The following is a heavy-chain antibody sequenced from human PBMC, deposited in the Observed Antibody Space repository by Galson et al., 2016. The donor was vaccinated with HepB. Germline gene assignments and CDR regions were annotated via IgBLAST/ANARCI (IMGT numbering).Heavy chain of an antibody. CDR2: INHSGST. Sequence: ETLSLTCTVDGGSLSGHDWSWIRQPPGKGLEWIGEINHSGSTNCNPSLKSRVTISVDTSKNQFSLKVTSVTAADAAMYYCARGELFQPLVYPTYYFHFWGRGTPVTVSS. J-gene: IGHJ4*02. CDR3: ARGELFQPLVYPTYYFHF. D-gene: IGHD2-2*01. V-gene: IGHV4-34*01. CDR1: GGSLSGHD.